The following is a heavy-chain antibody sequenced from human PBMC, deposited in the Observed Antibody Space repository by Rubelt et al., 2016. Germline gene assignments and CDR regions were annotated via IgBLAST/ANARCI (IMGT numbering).Heavy chain of an antibody. Sequence: GGGVVQPGRSLRLSCAASGFTFSSYGMHWVRQAPGKGLEWVAVIWYDGSNKYYGDSGKGRFTISRDNSKNTVYLQMNSLRAEDTAVHYCRYFGDRADYWGQGTLVTVSS. CDR2: IWYDGSNK. D-gene: IGHD3-10*01. J-gene: IGHJ4*02. CDR1: GFTFSSYG. V-gene: IGHV3-33*01. CDR3: RYFGDRADY.